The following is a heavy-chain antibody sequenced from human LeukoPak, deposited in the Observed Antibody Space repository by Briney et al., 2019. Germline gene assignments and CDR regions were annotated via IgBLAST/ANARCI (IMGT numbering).Heavy chain of an antibody. CDR3: TRTYYYDSSGYYYGRDAFDI. D-gene: IGHD3-22*01. Sequence: ASVTVSCKASGYTFSSNGISWVRQAPGQGLEWMGIISPSGGSTSYAQKFQGRVTMTRDTSTSTVYMELSSLRSEDTAVYYCTRTYYYDSSGYYYGRDAFDIWGQGTMVTVSS. V-gene: IGHV1-46*01. CDR1: GYTFSSNG. CDR2: ISPSGGST. J-gene: IGHJ3*02.